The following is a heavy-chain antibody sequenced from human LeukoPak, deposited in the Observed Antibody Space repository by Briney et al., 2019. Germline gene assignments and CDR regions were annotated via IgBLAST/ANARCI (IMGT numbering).Heavy chain of an antibody. Sequence: GGSLRLSCAASGFTFSSYAMSWVRQAPGKGLEWVSTITRSGGGTYYADSVKGRFTISRDNSKNTVYLQMNSLRAEDTAVYSCAKCSDRSSCYFDHWGQGTLVTVSS. CDR3: AKCSDRSSCYFDH. J-gene: IGHJ4*02. CDR2: ITRSGGGT. CDR1: GFTFSSYA. V-gene: IGHV3-23*01. D-gene: IGHD6-13*01.